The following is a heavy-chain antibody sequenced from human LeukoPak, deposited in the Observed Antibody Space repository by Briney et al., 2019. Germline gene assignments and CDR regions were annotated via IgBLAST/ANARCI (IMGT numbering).Heavy chain of an antibody. CDR1: GFTFSSYW. J-gene: IGHJ5*02. V-gene: IGHV3-74*01. CDR3: ARAGGYGGNWFDP. D-gene: IGHD5-12*01. CDR2: INSDGSST. Sequence: PGGSLRLSRAASGFTFSSYWMHWVRQAPGKGLVWVSRINSDGSSTSYADSVKGRFTISRDNAKNTLYLQMNSLRAEDTAVYYCARAGGYGGNWFDPWGQGTLVTVSS.